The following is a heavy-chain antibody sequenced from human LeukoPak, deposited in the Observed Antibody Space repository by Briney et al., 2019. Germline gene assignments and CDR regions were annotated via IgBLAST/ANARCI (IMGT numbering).Heavy chain of an antibody. Sequence: ASVKVSCKASGYTFTSYDINWVRQATGQGLEWMGWMNPNSGNTGYAQKFQGRVTMTRNTSISTAYMELSSLRSEDTAVYYCARGSRDGYNLWAYYYYGMDVWGQGTTVTVSS. V-gene: IGHV1-8*01. D-gene: IGHD5-24*01. CDR1: GYTFTSYD. CDR2: MNPNSGNT. J-gene: IGHJ6*02. CDR3: ARGSRDGYNLWAYYYYGMDV.